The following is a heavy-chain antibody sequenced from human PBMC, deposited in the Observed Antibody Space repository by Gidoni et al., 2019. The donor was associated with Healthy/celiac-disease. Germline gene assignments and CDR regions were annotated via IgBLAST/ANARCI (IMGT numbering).Heavy chain of an antibody. Sequence: EVQLVESGGGLVKPGGSLRLSCAASGFTFSSYSMNWVRQAPGKGLEWVSSISSSSSYIYYADSVKGRFTISRDNAKNSLYLQMNSLRAEDTAVYYCAREGALVVPAAMRYYYYGMDVWGQGTTVTVSS. CDR3: AREGALVVPAAMRYYYYGMDV. CDR1: GFTFSSYS. V-gene: IGHV3-21*01. CDR2: ISSSSSYI. J-gene: IGHJ6*02. D-gene: IGHD2-2*01.